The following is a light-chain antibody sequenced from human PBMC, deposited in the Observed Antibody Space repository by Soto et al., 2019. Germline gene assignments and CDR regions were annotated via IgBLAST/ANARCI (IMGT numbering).Light chain of an antibody. CDR1: SSDIGAYNY. CDR2: EVS. Sequence: QTALTQPASVSGSPGQSITISCTGRSSDIGAYNYVSWFQQYPGKAPKLIISEVSNRPSGVSNRFSGSKSGTAASLTISGLQTEDEADYFCFSFTTDWTHVFGTGTKVTVL. V-gene: IGLV2-14*01. J-gene: IGLJ1*01. CDR3: FSFTTDWTHV.